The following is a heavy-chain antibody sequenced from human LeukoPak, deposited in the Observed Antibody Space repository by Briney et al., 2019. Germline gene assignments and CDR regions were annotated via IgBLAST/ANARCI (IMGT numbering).Heavy chain of an antibody. CDR3: ARRVGYCSSTSCLTFDY. J-gene: IGHJ4*02. Sequence: PGESLKISCKGSGYSFTSYWIGWVRQMPGKGLEWMGIIYPGDSDTRYSPSFQGQVTISADKSISTAYLQWSSLKASDTAMYYCARRVGYCSSTSCLTFDYWGQGTLVTVSS. CDR2: IYPGDSDT. V-gene: IGHV5-51*01. D-gene: IGHD2-2*01. CDR1: GYSFTSYW.